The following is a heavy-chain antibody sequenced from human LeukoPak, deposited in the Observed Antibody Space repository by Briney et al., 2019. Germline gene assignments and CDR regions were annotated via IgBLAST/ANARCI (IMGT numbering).Heavy chain of an antibody. D-gene: IGHD3-10*01. CDR1: TFVFSSYA. CDR3: AKEMRLWFGESTDY. J-gene: IGHJ4*02. Sequence: PGGSLRLSCVASTFVFSSYAMTWVRQAPGKGLEWVSSITATGGISYADSVKGRFTISRDNSKSTLYLQMNSLRAEDTAVYYCAKEMRLWFGESTDYWGQGTLVTVSS. V-gene: IGHV3-23*01. CDR2: ITATGGI.